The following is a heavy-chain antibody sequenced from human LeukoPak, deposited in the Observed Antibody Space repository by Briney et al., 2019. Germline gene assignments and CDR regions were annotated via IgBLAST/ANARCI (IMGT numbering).Heavy chain of an antibody. CDR3: VKDSSPGYSSTPSYSDY. CDR2: IYYDGNTK. V-gene: IGHV3-33*06. Sequence: GRSLRLSCAASGFPFSLHGMHWVRQAPGKGLEWVAMIYYDGNTKRYSDSVKGRLTISRDNSKSTVYLQMNSLRVEDTAVYYCVKDSSPGYSSTPSYSDYWGQGNLVTVSS. D-gene: IGHD5-18*01. CDR1: GFPFSLHG. J-gene: IGHJ4*02.